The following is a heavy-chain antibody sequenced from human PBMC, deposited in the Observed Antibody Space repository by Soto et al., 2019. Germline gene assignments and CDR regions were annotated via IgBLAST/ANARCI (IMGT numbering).Heavy chain of an antibody. CDR1: GYSFTSYW. J-gene: IGHJ6*02. CDR2: IYPGDSDT. V-gene: IGHV5-51*01. D-gene: IGHD3-10*01. Sequence: PGESLKISCKGSGYSFTSYWIGWVRQMPGKGLEWMGIIYPGDSDTRYSPSFQGQVTISADKSISTAYLQWSSLKASDTAMYYCARLPRLGELYYYGMDVWGQGTTVTVSS. CDR3: ARLPRLGELYYYGMDV.